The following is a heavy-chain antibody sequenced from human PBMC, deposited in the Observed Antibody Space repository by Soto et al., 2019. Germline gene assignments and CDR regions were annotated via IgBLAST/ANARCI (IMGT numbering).Heavy chain of an antibody. Sequence: QVQLQQWGAGLLKPSETLSLTCAVYGGSFSGYYWSWIRQPPGKGLEWIGEINQSGGTNYNPSLNSRGTISVDTSKNQFSLKLSSVTAADTAVYYCARTYSSSWSPFDYWGQGTLVTVSS. CDR3: ARTYSSSWSPFDY. D-gene: IGHD6-13*01. CDR2: INQSGGT. V-gene: IGHV4-34*01. CDR1: GGSFSGYY. J-gene: IGHJ4*02.